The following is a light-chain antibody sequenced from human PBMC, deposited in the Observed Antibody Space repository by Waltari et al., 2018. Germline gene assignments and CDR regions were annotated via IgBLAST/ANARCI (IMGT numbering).Light chain of an antibody. CDR2: DAS. J-gene: IGKJ3*01. V-gene: IGKV3-11*01. Sequence: EILLTQSPATLSSSPGERATLSCRASQSVITSLAWYQQKPGQAPRLLIYDASNRATDIPARFSGSGSGTDFTLTISSLEPEDFAVYYCQQRYNSFTFGPGTKVEIK. CDR3: QQRYNSFT. CDR1: QSVITS.